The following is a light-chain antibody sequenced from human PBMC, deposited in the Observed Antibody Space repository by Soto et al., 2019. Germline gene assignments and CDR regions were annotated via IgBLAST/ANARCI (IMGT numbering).Light chain of an antibody. V-gene: IGLV2-8*01. CDR2: EVT. Sequence: QSALTQPSSASGSLGQSVTISCTGTSSDVGAYNYVSWYQQHPGRAPKLMIYEVTRRPSGVPDRFSGSKSGNTASLNVSGLQAEDEADYYCCSYADNNDYVFGTGTKVNVL. CDR1: SSDVGAYNY. J-gene: IGLJ1*01. CDR3: CSYADNNDYV.